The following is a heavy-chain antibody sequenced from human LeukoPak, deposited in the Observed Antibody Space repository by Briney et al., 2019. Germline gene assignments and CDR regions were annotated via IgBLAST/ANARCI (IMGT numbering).Heavy chain of an antibody. CDR1: GFTFSSNW. CDR3: AKDLGYHPDY. V-gene: IGHV3-74*01. J-gene: IGHJ4*02. Sequence: PGGSLRLSCAASGFTFSSNWMHWVRQAPGKGLVWVSRINEDGSTTNYADSVKGRSTIFRDNAKNTLYLQMNSLRAEDTAVYYCAKDLGYHPDYWGQGTLVTVSS. D-gene: IGHD2-2*01. CDR2: INEDGSTT.